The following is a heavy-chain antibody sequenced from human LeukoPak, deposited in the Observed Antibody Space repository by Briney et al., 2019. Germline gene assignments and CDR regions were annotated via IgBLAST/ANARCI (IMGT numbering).Heavy chain of an antibody. V-gene: IGHV4-59*12. Sequence: SETLSLTCTVSGGSISSCYWSWIRQPPGKGLEWIGYIYYSGSTNYNPSLKSRVTISVDTSKNQFSLKLSSVTAADTAVYYCARDRDCSSTSCSMTFDIWGQGTMVTVSS. CDR3: ARDRDCSSTSCSMTFDI. J-gene: IGHJ3*02. CDR2: IYYSGST. D-gene: IGHD2-2*01. CDR1: GGSISSCY.